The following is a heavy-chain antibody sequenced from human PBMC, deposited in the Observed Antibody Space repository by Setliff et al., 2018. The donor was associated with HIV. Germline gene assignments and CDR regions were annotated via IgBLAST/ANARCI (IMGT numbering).Heavy chain of an antibody. CDR3: ARVGHSSSYHYYGMDV. D-gene: IGHD6-13*01. Sequence: SVKVSCKTSGGTFSSYGISWVRQAPGQGLEWMGGIIPMFGTGFYAQKFQGRVTITTDESRSTAYMELSSLSSEDTAVFYCARVGHSSSYHYYGMDVWGQGTTVTVSS. CDR1: GGTFSSYG. CDR2: IIPMFGTG. J-gene: IGHJ6*02. V-gene: IGHV1-69*05.